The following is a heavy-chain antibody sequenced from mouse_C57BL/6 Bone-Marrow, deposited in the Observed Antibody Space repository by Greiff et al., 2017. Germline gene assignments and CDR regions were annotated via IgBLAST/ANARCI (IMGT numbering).Heavy chain of an antibody. J-gene: IGHJ1*03. V-gene: IGHV1-64*01. CDR1: GYTFTSYW. Sequence: VQLQQPGAELVKPGASVKLSCKASGYTFTSYWMHWVKQRPGQGLEWIGMIHPNSGSTNYNEKFKSKATLTVDNSSSTAYMQLSSLTSEDSAVYYCARKGIWYFDVWGTGTTVTVSS. CDR2: IHPNSGST. CDR3: ARKGIWYFDV.